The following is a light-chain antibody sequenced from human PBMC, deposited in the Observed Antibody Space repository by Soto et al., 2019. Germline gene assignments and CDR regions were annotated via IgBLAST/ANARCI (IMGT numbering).Light chain of an antibody. V-gene: IGLV4-69*01. CDR1: SGHSSYA. J-gene: IGLJ3*02. CDR3: QIWGTGIHV. Sequence: QPVLTQSPSASASLGASVKLTCTLSSGHSSYAIAWHQQQPEKGPRYLMKLNSDGSHSKGDGIPDRFSGSSSGAERYLTISSLESEDEADYYCQIWGTGIHVFGGGTKLTVL. CDR2: LNSDGSH.